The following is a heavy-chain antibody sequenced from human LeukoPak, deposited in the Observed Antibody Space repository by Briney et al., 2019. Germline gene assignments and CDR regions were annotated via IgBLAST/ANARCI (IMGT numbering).Heavy chain of an antibody. CDR2: ISSGSTTI. CDR1: GFTFSSYG. Sequence: TGGSLRLSCAASGFTFSSYGMNWVRQAPGKGLEWVSYISSGSTTIYYADSVNGRFTISRDNAKNSLYLQMNSLRYEDTAVYYCARDELLWFVAYWGQGTLVSVSS. CDR3: ARDELLWFVAY. J-gene: IGHJ4*02. V-gene: IGHV3-48*02. D-gene: IGHD3-10*01.